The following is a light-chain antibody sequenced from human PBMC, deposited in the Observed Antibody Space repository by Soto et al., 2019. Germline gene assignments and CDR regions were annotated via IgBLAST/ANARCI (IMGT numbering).Light chain of an antibody. CDR3: HQRQSWPRT. J-gene: IGKJ1*01. CDR2: YMS. CDR1: QYVGSR. V-gene: IGKV3-11*01. Sequence: EIVLTQAPATLSWSPGETASLSCRASQYVGSRLAWYQHKPGQAPRLLIYYMSKRATGIPARFSGTGSGTDFTLTISSLAPDDFAIYYCHQRQSWPRTFGQGTKVDIK.